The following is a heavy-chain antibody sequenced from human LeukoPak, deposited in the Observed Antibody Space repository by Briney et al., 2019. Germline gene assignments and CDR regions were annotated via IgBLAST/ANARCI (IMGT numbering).Heavy chain of an antibody. D-gene: IGHD2-2*01. CDR3: ATPAATENWFDP. V-gene: IGHV1-24*01. J-gene: IGHJ5*02. CDR1: GYTLTELS. CDR2: FDPEDGET. Sequence: GASVKVSCKVSGYTLTELSMHWVRQAPGKGLEWMGGFDPEDGETIYAQKFQGRVTMTEDTSTDTAYMELSSLRSEDTAVYYCATPAATENWFDPWGLGTLVTVSS.